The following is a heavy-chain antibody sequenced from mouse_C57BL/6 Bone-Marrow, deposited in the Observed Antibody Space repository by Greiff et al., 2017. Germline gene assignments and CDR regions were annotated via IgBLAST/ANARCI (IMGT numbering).Heavy chain of an antibody. J-gene: IGHJ3*01. V-gene: IGHV1-82*01. CDR1: GYAFSSSW. CDR3: ASEGLTGPWFAY. CDR2: IYPGDGDT. D-gene: IGHD4-1*01. Sequence: QVQLQQSGPELVKPGASVKISCKASGYAFSSSWMNWVKPRPGKGLEWIGRIYPGDGDTNYNGKFKGKATLTADKSSSTAYMQLSSLTSEDSAVYFCASEGLTGPWFAYWGQGTLVTVSA.